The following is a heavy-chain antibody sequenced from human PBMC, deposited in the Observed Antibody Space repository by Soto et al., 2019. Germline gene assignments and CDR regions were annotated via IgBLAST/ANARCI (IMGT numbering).Heavy chain of an antibody. J-gene: IGHJ2*01. V-gene: IGHV3-30*18. CDR3: AKEHSNDNWFFDF. Sequence: QVHLAESGGGVVKPGRSLRLSCLASGFTFTTYSIHWLRQAPGKGLEWVSVIGSDGTIKYYADSVKGRFTASRDNFKNTVFLQMNSLTTEDTSVYYCAKEHSNDNWFFDFWGRGTLVTVFS. CDR1: GFTFTTYS. CDR2: IGSDGTIK. D-gene: IGHD3-22*01.